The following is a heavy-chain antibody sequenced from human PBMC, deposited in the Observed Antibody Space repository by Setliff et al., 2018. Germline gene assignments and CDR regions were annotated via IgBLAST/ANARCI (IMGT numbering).Heavy chain of an antibody. CDR2: MYHSGNT. CDR1: GGSITDRNW. J-gene: IGHJ6*02. D-gene: IGHD3-10*01. Sequence: PSETLSLTCALSGGSITDRNWWNWVRQPPGKGLEWIGEMYHSGNTYYNPSLKSRVTISIDKSRNQFSLNLNSLSAADTAVYFCARDQELYYCKAGTACYTNYYGLGVWGQGTKVTVSS. CDR3: ARDQELYYCKAGTACYTNYYGLGV. V-gene: IGHV4-4*02.